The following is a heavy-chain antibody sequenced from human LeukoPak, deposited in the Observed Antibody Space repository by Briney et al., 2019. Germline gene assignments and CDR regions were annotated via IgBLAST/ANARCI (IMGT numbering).Heavy chain of an antibody. V-gene: IGHV3-33*01. CDR1: GFTFSSYG. J-gene: IGHJ4*02. D-gene: IGHD4-17*01. Sequence: PGRSLRLSCAASGFTFSSYGMHWVRQAPGKGLEWVAVIWYDGSNKYYADSVKGRFTISRDNSKNTLYLQMNSLRAEDTAVYYCARHSGFYGDYSRVFDYWGQGTLVTVSS. CDR3: ARHSGFYGDYSRVFDY. CDR2: IWYDGSNK.